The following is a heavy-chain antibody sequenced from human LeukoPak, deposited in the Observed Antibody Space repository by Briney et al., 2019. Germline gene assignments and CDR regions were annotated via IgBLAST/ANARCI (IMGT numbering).Heavy chain of an antibody. CDR3: ARGITIFGVVILHFDY. CDR1: GYTFTGYY. V-gene: IGHV1-2*02. D-gene: IGHD3-3*01. J-gene: IGHJ4*02. Sequence: ASVKVSCKASGYTFTGYYMHWMRQAPGQGLEWMGWINPNSGGTNYAQKFQGRVTMTRDTSISTAYMELGRLRSDDTAVYYCARGITIFGVVILHFDYWGQGTPVTVSS. CDR2: INPNSGGT.